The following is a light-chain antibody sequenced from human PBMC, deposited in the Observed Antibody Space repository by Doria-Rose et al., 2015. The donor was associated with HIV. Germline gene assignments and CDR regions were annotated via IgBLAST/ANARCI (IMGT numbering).Light chain of an antibody. CDR1: QSLLYTSKNY. CDR3: QQYYDTPS. J-gene: IGKJ3*01. Sequence: TQSPGSLGMSPGERATLNCKSNQSLLYTSKNYLAWYQQKPGQPPKLLIYWASTRQSGVPARFSGSGSGTDFTLTISSLEAEDVAVYYCQQYYDTPSFGPGTTVDIK. CDR2: WAS. V-gene: IGKV4-1*01.